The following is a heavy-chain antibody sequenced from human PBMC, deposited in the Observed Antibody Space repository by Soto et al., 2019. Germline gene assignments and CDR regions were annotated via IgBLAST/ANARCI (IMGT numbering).Heavy chain of an antibody. CDR3: ARGLGRGYYDTSGYFHLDY. CDR2: IYSGGST. CDR1: GFTVSSNY. Sequence: EVQLVESGGGLIQPGGSPRLSCAASGFTVSSNYISWVRQAPGKGLEWVSVIYSGGSTYYADSVKGRFTISTDNSKNTLYLQMNSLRTEDTAVYYCARGLGRGYYDTSGYFHLDYWGQGTLVTVSS. J-gene: IGHJ4*02. D-gene: IGHD3-22*01. V-gene: IGHV3-53*01.